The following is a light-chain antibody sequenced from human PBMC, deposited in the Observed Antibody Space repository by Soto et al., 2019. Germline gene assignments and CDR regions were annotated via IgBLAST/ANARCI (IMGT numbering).Light chain of an antibody. Sequence: IVLTQSPGTLSLSPGDRSTLSCSSSQSFSSHFLAWYQQKPGQAPRLLIHGTSSRATGIPDRFSGSGSGTDFTLTINSLEPEDFAVYYCQHFGSSLRTFGQGTKVDI. J-gene: IGKJ1*01. CDR3: QHFGSSLRT. V-gene: IGKV3-20*01. CDR1: QSFSSHF. CDR2: GTS.